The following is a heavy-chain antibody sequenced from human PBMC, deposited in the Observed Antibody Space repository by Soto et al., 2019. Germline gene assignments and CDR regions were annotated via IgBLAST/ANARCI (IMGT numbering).Heavy chain of an antibody. Sequence: GGSLRLSCAASGFTFSSYAMSWVRQAPGKGLEWVSAISGSGGSTYYADSVKGRFTIFRDNSKNTLYLQMNSLRAEDTAVYYCASTGLVIILSVFDYWGQGTLVTVSS. D-gene: IGHD3-9*01. CDR1: GFTFSSYA. J-gene: IGHJ4*02. CDR2: ISGSGGST. V-gene: IGHV3-23*01. CDR3: ASTGLVIILSVFDY.